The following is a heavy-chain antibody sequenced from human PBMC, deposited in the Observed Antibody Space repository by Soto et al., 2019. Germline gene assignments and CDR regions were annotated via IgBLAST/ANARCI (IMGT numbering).Heavy chain of an antibody. V-gene: IGHV1-69*01. CDR2: IIPILGTA. J-gene: IGHJ4*02. CDR1: GGTFSSYA. Sequence: QVQLVQSGAEVKKPGSSVKVSCKASGGTFSSYAISWVRQAPGQGLEWMGGIIPILGTANYVQKFQGRVTITADESTSTAYMELSSLRSEDTAVYYCARGESGYEQLVGPFDYWGQGTLVTVSS. CDR3: ARGESGYEQLVGPFDY. D-gene: IGHD6-6*01.